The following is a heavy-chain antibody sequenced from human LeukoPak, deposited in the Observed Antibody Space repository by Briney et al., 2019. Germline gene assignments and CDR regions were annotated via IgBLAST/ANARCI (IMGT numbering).Heavy chain of an antibody. V-gene: IGHV3-30*02. D-gene: IGHD3-10*01. CDR2: IRYDGSNK. J-gene: IGHJ1*01. CDR3: AKDFGEEQLERDEYFQH. Sequence: PGGSLKLSCAASGFTFSSYGMHWVRQAPGKGLEWVAFIRYDGSNKYYADSVKGRFTTSRDNSKNTLYLQMNSLRAEDTAVYYCAKDFGEEQLERDEYFQHWGQGTLVTVSS. CDR1: GFTFSSYG.